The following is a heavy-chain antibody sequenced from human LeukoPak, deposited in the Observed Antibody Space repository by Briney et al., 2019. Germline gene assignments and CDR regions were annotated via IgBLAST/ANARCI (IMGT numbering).Heavy chain of an antibody. CDR2: ISTNNGNT. CDR1: GYTFTSYG. V-gene: IGHV1-18*01. CDR3: ARDVPGSIGTTARFDP. Sequence: ASVTVSCKASGYTFTSYGISWMRQAPGQGLEWMGWISTNNGNTNYAQQFQGRVTMTTDTSTSTAYMELRSLKSDDTAVYYCARDVPGSIGTTARFDPWGQGTLVTVSS. J-gene: IGHJ5*02. D-gene: IGHD1-1*01.